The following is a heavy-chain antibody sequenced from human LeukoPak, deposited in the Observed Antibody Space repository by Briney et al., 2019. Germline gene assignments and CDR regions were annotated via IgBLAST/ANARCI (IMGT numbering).Heavy chain of an antibody. V-gene: IGHV1-69*05. CDR3: ARDGWQQLPPDY. CDR2: IIPIFGTA. J-gene: IGHJ4*02. CDR1: GGTFSSYA. D-gene: IGHD6-13*01. Sequence: SVKVSCKASGGTFSSYAISWVRQAPGQGLEWMGGIIPIFGTANYAQKFQGRVTITTDESTSTAYMELSSLRSEDTAVYYCARDGWQQLPPDYWGQGTLVTVSS.